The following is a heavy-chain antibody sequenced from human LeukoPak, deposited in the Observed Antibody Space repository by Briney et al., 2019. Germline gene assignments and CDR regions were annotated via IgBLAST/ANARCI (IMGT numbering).Heavy chain of an antibody. CDR2: INSDGSST. J-gene: IGHJ4*02. D-gene: IGHD6-13*01. Sequence: PGGSLTLSCAASGFTFSGYWMHWVRQAPGKGLAWVSRINSDGSSTSYADSVKGRFTISRDNAKNTLYLQMNSLRAEDTAVYYCARNPAGTFDYWGQGTLVTVSS. CDR3: ARNPAGTFDY. CDR1: GFTFSGYW. V-gene: IGHV3-74*01.